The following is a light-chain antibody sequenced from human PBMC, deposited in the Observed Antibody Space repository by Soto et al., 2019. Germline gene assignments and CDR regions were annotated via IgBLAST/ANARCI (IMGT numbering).Light chain of an antibody. CDR3: QQYNNSPPLT. V-gene: IGKV3-15*01. CDR2: SAS. Sequence: EIVMTQSPATLSVSPGERATLSCRASQSVSSNLAWYQQKPGQARRLLIYSASTRPTGIPASFSGSGSGTEFTPSIISLRSEDFAVYYCQQYNNSPPLTLGGGTKVEIK. J-gene: IGKJ4*01. CDR1: QSVSSN.